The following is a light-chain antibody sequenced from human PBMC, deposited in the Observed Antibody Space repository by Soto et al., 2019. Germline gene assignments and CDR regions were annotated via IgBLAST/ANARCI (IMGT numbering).Light chain of an antibody. CDR1: QRISNW. Sequence: DIPMTQSPSTLSASVGDRITITCRASQRISNWLAWYQQKPGKAPKFLIYDASTLESGVPSRFSGSGSGTEFTLTISNLQPEDFATYDCQKYSDYSWTFGQGTKVEIK. J-gene: IGKJ1*01. V-gene: IGKV1-5*01. CDR2: DAS. CDR3: QKYSDYSWT.